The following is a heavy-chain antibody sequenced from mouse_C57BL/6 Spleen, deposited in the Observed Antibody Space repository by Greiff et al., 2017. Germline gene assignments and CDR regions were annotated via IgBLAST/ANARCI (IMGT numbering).Heavy chain of an antibody. CDR3: ARQGLGYYDYDEGDY. J-gene: IGHJ2*01. CDR2: IYPGDGDT. V-gene: IGHV1-82*01. CDR1: GYAFSSSW. Sequence: VQLQQSGPELVKPGASVKISCKASGYAFSSSWMNWVKQRPGKGLEWIGRIYPGDGDTNYNGKFKGKATLTADKSSSTAYMQLSSLTSEDSAVYCCARQGLGYYDYDEGDYWGQGTTLTVSS. D-gene: IGHD2-4*01.